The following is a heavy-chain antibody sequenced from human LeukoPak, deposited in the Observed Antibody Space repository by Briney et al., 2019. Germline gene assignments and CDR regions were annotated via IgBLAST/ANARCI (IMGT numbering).Heavy chain of an antibody. D-gene: IGHD3-22*01. CDR1: GGTFSSYA. Sequence: GSSVKVSCKASGGTFSSYAISWVRQAPGQGLEWMGGIIPIFGTANYAQKFQGRVTITTDESTSTAYIELSSLRSEDTAVSYYARDYYASSGYYPRVNAFDIWGQGTMVTVSS. CDR3: ARDYYASSGYYPRVNAFDI. V-gene: IGHV1-69*05. CDR2: IIPIFGTA. J-gene: IGHJ3*02.